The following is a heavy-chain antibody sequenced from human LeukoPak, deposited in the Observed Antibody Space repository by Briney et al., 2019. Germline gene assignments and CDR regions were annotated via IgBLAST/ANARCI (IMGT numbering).Heavy chain of an antibody. CDR3: AREVETYYDILTGYDAFDI. CDR2: IYHSGST. Sequence: PSETLSLTCTVSGDFISSAYYWAWIRQPPGKGLEWIGSIYHSGSTNYNPSLKSRVTISVDKSKNQFSLKLSFVTAADTAVYYCAREVETYYDILTGYDAFDIWGQGTMVTVSS. D-gene: IGHD3-9*01. CDR1: GDFISSAYY. V-gene: IGHV4-38-2*02. J-gene: IGHJ3*02.